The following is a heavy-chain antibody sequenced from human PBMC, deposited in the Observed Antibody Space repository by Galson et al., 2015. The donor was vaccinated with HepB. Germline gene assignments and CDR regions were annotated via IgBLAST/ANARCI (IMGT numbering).Heavy chain of an antibody. J-gene: IGHJ1*01. V-gene: IGHV3-23*01. CDR2: ITAIDETT. CDR3: TRHGSGSGWHDEYFKH. D-gene: IGHD6-19*01. Sequence: SLRLSCAASGFTFISYAMSWVRQAPGKGLEWVSTITAIDETTYYADSVKGRFTISRDNSKNMLYLDIAGLRAGDTATYYCTRHGSGSGWHDEYFKHWGQGTVVTASP. CDR1: GFTFISYA.